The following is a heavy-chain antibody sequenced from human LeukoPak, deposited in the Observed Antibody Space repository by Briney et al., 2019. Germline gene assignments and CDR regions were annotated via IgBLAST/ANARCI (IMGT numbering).Heavy chain of an antibody. CDR3: ARGGPYGHYMDV. CDR1: GYSISSGYY. CDR2: IYHSGST. D-gene: IGHD3-10*01. V-gene: IGHV4-38-2*02. Sequence: KPSETLSLTCTVSGYSISSGYYWGWIRQPPGKGLEWIGSIYHSGSTYYNPSLKSRVTISVDTSKNQFSLKLSSVTAADTAVYYCARGGPYGHYMDVWGKGTTVTVSS. J-gene: IGHJ6*03.